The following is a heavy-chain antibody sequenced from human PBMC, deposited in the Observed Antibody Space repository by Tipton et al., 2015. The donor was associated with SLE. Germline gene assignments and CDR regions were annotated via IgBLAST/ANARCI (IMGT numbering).Heavy chain of an antibody. V-gene: IGHV3-23*03. CDR1: GFTFSSYA. D-gene: IGHD6-19*01. CDR2: IYSGGST. J-gene: IGHJ5*02. CDR3: ARGILYSSGPFDP. Sequence: GSLRLSCAASGFTFSSYAMSWVRQAPGKGLEWVSVIYSGGSTYYADSVKGRFTISRDNSKNTLYLQMNSLRAEDTAVYYCARGILYSSGPFDPWGQGTLVTVSS.